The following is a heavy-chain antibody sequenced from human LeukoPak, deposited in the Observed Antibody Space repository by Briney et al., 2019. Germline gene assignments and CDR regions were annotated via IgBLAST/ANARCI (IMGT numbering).Heavy chain of an antibody. CDR3: AKDSVAVTGTGNIDY. CDR1: GFTFDDYA. Sequence: GGSLRLSCAASGFTFDDYAMHWVRQAPGEGLGWVSLISWDGVSSYYADFVKGRFTISRDNSKNSLYLQMNSLRAEDTALYYCAKDSVAVTGTGNIDYWGQGTLVTVSS. CDR2: ISWDGVSS. D-gene: IGHD6-19*01. V-gene: IGHV3-43D*03. J-gene: IGHJ4*02.